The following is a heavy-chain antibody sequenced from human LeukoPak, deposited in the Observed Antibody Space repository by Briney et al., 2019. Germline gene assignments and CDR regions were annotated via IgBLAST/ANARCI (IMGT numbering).Heavy chain of an antibody. J-gene: IGHJ5*02. V-gene: IGHV4-59*01. CDR2: IYYSGST. D-gene: IGHD1-26*01. CDR3: ARDPVATNWFDP. Sequence: PSETLSLTCTVSGGSISSYYWSWIRQPPGKGLEWIGYIYYSGSTNYNPSLRSRVTISVYTSKNQFSLKLSSVTAADTAVYYCARDPVATNWFDPWGQGTLVTVS. CDR1: GGSISSYY.